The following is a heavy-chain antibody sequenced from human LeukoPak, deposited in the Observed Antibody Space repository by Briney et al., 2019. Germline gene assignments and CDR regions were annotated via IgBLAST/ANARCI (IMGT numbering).Heavy chain of an antibody. CDR2: IYYSGST. Sequence: SETLSLTCTVSGGSISSSSYYRGWIRQPPGKGLEWIGSIYYSGSTYYNPSLKSRVTISVDTSKNQFSLKLSSVTAADTAVYYCARRRVVVTTYYYYGMDVWGQGTTVTVSS. J-gene: IGHJ6*02. CDR3: ARRRVVVTTYYYYGMDV. D-gene: IGHD3-22*01. V-gene: IGHV4-39*01. CDR1: GGSISSSSYY.